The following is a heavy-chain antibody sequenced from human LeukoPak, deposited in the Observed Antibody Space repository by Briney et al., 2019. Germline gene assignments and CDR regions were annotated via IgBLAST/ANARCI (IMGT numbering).Heavy chain of an antibody. CDR1: GFTFSSYS. CDR3: ARVDYYYDSSGYYNFDY. CDR2: ISSSSSTI. D-gene: IGHD3-22*01. V-gene: IGHV3-48*02. Sequence: GRSLRLSCAASGFTFSSYSMNWVRQAPGKGLEWVSYISSSSSTIYYADSVKGRFTISRDNAKNSLYLQTNSLRDEDTAVYYCARVDYYYDSSGYYNFDYWGQGTLVTVSS. J-gene: IGHJ4*02.